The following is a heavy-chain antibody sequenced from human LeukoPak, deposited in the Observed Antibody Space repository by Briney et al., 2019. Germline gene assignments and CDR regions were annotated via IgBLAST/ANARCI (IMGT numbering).Heavy chain of an antibody. CDR3: ARVWEYYYYYYMDV. CDR1: GFTFSSYS. CDR2: ISSSSSYI. Sequence: GGSLRLSCAASGFTFSSYSMNWVRQAPGKGLEWVSSISSSSSYIYYADSVKGRFTISRDNAKNSLYLQMNSLRAEDTAVYYCARVWEYYYYYYMDVWGKGTTVTISS. V-gene: IGHV3-21*01. D-gene: IGHD1-26*01. J-gene: IGHJ6*03.